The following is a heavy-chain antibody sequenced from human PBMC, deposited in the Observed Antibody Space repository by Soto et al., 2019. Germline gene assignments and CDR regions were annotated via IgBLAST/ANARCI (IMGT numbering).Heavy chain of an antibody. Sequence: GGSLRLSCAASGFTFSSYGMHWVRQAPGKGLEWVSLISFDGNNKAYADSVKGRFTISRDTSRNTVYLQMSSLRADDTAVYYCARDRNYYYYGMDVWGQGTTVTVSS. V-gene: IGHV3-30*03. J-gene: IGHJ6*02. CDR1: GFTFSSYG. CDR2: ISFDGNNK. CDR3: ARDRNYYYYGMDV.